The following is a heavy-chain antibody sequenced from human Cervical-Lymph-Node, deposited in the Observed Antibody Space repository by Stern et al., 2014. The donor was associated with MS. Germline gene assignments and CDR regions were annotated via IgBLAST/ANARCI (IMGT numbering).Heavy chain of an antibody. V-gene: IGHV3-33*01. CDR1: GLTFSTSV. CDR2: VWNDGSKE. CDR3: ATSTASDAFDI. Sequence: QMQLVQSGGGVVQPGRSLRLSCGASGLTFSTSVMHWVRQAPGKGLEWVAVVWNDGSKEHFTESVKGRFSTSRDTAKNTLHLQMSSLRAEDTAVYFCATSTASDAFDIWGQGTLVTVSS. D-gene: IGHD2/OR15-2a*01. J-gene: IGHJ3*02.